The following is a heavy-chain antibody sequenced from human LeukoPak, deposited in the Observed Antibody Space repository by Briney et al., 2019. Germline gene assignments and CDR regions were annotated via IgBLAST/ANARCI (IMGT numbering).Heavy chain of an antibody. CDR3: ARGVVTTSGYLDF. D-gene: IGHD2-21*02. V-gene: IGHV1-46*01. CDR2: INPSGGST. J-gene: IGHJ4*02. CDR1: EYTFTGYY. Sequence: GASVKVSCKAFEYTFTGYYVHWVRQAPGQGLEWMGIINPSGGSTKYAQTFQGRVTMTTDPSTNTVYMDLSSLRSEDTAVYYCARGVVTTSGYLDFWGQGTLVTVSS.